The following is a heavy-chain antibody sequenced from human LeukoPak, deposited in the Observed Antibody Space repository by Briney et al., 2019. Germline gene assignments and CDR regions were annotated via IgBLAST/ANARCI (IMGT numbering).Heavy chain of an antibody. J-gene: IGHJ6*03. D-gene: IGHD4-23*01. CDR1: GNSISSSSYY. CDR2: IYYSGST. CDR3: ARVPGYGGKPGGYYYMDV. V-gene: IGHV4-39*07. Sequence: PSETLSLTCTVSGNSISSSSYYWGWIRQPPGKGLEWIGSIYYSGSTYYNPSLKSRVTISVDTSKNQFSLKLSSVTAADTAVYYCARVPGYGGKPGGYYYMDVWGKGTTVTVSS.